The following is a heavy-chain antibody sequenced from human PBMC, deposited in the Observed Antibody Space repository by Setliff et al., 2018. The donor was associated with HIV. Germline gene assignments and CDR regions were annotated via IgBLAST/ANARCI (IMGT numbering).Heavy chain of an antibody. CDR3: AKGAGFYGDYTFDH. J-gene: IGHJ4*02. CDR2: IYSTGST. D-gene: IGHD4-17*01. Sequence: SETLSLTCTVSGPSINIHYWSWIRQSPGKGFEWIGYIYSTGSTTYNPSLQIRVTLSMVASRNQFSLKVTSVTAADTAVYYCAKGAGFYGDYTFDHWGQGRQVTVSS. V-gene: IGHV4-59*11. CDR1: GPSINIHY.